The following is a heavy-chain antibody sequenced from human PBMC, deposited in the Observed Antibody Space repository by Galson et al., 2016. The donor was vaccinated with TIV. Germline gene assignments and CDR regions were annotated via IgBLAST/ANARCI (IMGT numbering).Heavy chain of an antibody. Sequence: SVKVSCKASGYSFTDYYIHWVRQAPGQGFEWMGWVNPKSGDTNYAQKFQGRVAMTRDTSINTAYMELSRLRSDDTAVSYCAGDGLDMTAVVALPDYWGPGTLVTFFS. J-gene: IGHJ4*02. CDR2: VNPKSGDT. CDR1: GYSFTDYY. V-gene: IGHV1-2*02. D-gene: IGHD3/OR15-3a*01. CDR3: AGDGLDMTAVVALPDY.